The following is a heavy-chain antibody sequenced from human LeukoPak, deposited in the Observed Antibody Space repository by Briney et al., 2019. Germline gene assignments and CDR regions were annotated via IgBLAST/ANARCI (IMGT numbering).Heavy chain of an antibody. CDR3: ARGKALGY. V-gene: IGHV4-59*01. J-gene: IGHJ4*02. Sequence: PSETLSLTCTVSGGSISSYYWSWIRQPPGKGLKWIGYIYYSGSTNHNPSLKSRVTISIDTSKNQFSLKLSSVTAADTAVYYCARGKALGYWGQGTLVTVSS. CDR2: IYYSGST. CDR1: GGSISSYY. D-gene: IGHD3-16*01.